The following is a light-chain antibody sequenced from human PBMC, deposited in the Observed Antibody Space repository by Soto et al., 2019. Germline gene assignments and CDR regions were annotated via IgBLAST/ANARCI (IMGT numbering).Light chain of an antibody. V-gene: IGLV2-14*01. CDR1: SSDVGGYNY. Sequence: QSALTQPASVSGSPGQSITISCTGTSSDVGGYNYVSWYQQHSGKAPKLMIYDVSNRPSGVSNRFSGSKSGNTACLTISGLQAEDEAEYYCGSYASSSTLYVFGTGTKLTVL. J-gene: IGLJ1*01. CDR2: DVS. CDR3: GSYASSSTLYV.